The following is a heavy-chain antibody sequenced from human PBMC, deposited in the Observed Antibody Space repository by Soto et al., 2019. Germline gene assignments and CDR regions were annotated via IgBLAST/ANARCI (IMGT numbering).Heavy chain of an antibody. J-gene: IGHJ4*02. CDR2: FYPSDSDI. CDR3: VRSGTSSGRFSDY. CDR1: GYTFTSYW. Sequence: GESLKISCKGSGYTFTSYWIGWVRQMPGEGLEWMGVFYPSDSDIRYSPSFQGKVTISADKSITTAYLQWSSLKAADTAMYYCVRSGTSSGRFSDYWGQGTLVTVSS. D-gene: IGHD2-15*01. V-gene: IGHV5-51*01.